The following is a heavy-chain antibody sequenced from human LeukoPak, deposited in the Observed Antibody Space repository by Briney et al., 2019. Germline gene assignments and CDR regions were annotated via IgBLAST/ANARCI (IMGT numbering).Heavy chain of an antibody. CDR3: ARLPSQYCSSTSCYLGY. CDR1: GFTFSSFA. V-gene: IGHV3-23*01. J-gene: IGHJ4*02. Sequence: GGSLRLSCAASGFTFSSFAMSWVRQAPGKGLEWVSTFSGSGGSTYYADSVKGRFSISRDNSKKTLYLQMNSLRAEDTAVYYCARLPSQYCSSTSCYLGYWGQGTLVTVSS. D-gene: IGHD2-2*01. CDR2: FSGSGGST.